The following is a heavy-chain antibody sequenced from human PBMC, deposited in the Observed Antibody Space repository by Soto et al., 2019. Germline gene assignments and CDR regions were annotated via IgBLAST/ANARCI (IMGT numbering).Heavy chain of an antibody. CDR1: GGSISSGGYY. J-gene: IGHJ4*02. V-gene: IGHV4-31*03. CDR3: ARGCDYDILTGYRPAHYFDY. D-gene: IGHD3-9*01. CDR2: IYYSGSA. Sequence: SETLSLTCTVSGGSISSGGYYWSWIRQHPGKGLEWIGYIYYSGSAYYNPSLKSRVTISVDTSKNQFSLKLSSVTAADTAVYYCARGCDYDILTGYRPAHYFDYWGQGTLVTVSS.